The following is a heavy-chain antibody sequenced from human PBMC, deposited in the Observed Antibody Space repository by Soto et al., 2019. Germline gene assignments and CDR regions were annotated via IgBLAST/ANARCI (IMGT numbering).Heavy chain of an antibody. CDR2: ISSSGSTI. V-gene: IGHV3-11*01. CDR1: GFTFSDYY. J-gene: IGHJ5*02. CDR3: ASPPEVVPAAMYSYNWFDP. Sequence: GSLRLSCAASGFTFSDYYMSWIRQAPGKGLEWVSYISSSGSTIYYADSVKGRFTISRDNAKNSLYLQMNSLRAEDTAVYYCASPPEVVPAAMYSYNWFDPWGQGTLVTVSS. D-gene: IGHD2-2*01.